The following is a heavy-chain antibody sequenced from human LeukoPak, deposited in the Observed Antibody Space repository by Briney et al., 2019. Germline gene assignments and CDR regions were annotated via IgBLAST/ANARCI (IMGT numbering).Heavy chain of an antibody. J-gene: IGHJ5*02. V-gene: IGHV1-46*01. CDR1: GYTFTGYY. CDR3: ARGGTGTEFDP. D-gene: IGHD1-1*01. Sequence: EASVKVSCEASGYTFTGYYMHWVRQAPGQGLEWMGIINPSGGSTSYAQKFQGRVTMTRDTSTSTVYMELSSLRSEDTAVYYCARGGTGTEFDPWGQGTLVTVSS. CDR2: INPSGGST.